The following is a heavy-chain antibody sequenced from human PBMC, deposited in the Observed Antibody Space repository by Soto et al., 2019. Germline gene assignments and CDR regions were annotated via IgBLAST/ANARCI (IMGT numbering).Heavy chain of an antibody. CDR2: ISAYNGNI. CDR1: GGTFSSYA. J-gene: IGHJ4*02. V-gene: IGHV1-18*01. D-gene: IGHD6-19*01. CDR3: ARDYNSGWYYFDY. Sequence: ASVKVSCKASGGTFSSYAITWVRQAPGQGLEWMGWISAYNGNINYVEKFQGRVTMTTDTFTSTAYMELRSLRSDDTAVYYCARDYNSGWYYFDYWGQGTLVTVSS.